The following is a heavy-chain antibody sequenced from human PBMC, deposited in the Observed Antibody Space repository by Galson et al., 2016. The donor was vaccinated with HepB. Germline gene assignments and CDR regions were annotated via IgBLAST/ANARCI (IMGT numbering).Heavy chain of an antibody. Sequence: QSGAEVKKPGESLKISCQGSGYSFTSSWIAWVRQMPGKGLEWMGIIYPDDSDIRYSPSFQGQVTISADRSISTVYLQWSSLQASDSAIYYCARRAFSYWYFNLWGRGTLVAVSS. V-gene: IGHV5-51*03. CDR2: IYPDDSDI. CDR1: GYSFTSSW. CDR3: ARRAFSYWYFNL. J-gene: IGHJ2*01.